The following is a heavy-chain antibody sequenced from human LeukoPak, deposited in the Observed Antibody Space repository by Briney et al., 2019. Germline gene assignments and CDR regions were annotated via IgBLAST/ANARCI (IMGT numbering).Heavy chain of an antibody. D-gene: IGHD6-19*01. CDR2: INTGSGYT. J-gene: IGHJ4*02. V-gene: IGHV1-3*04. CDR3: ASWAGTPVGYFSGPLDY. CDR1: GYTFTGYY. Sequence: ASVKVSCKASGYTFTGYYMHWVRQAPGQGLEWMGWINTGSGYTKYSQKFQGRATITRDTSASTAYIELNSLRSEDTAVYYCASWAGTPVGYFSGPLDYWGQGTLVTVSS.